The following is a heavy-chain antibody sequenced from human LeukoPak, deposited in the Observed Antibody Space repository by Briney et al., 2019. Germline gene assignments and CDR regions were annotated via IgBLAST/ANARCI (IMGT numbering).Heavy chain of an antibody. V-gene: IGHV4-31*03. CDR3: ARHLSGSYSFDY. CDR2: IYYSGST. D-gene: IGHD1-26*01. CDR1: GGSISSGGYY. J-gene: IGHJ4*02. Sequence: SETLSLTCTVSGGSISSGGYYWSWIRQHPGKGLEWIGYIYYSGSTYYNPSLKSRVTISVDTSKNQFSLKLSSVTAADTAVYYCARHLSGSYSFDYWGQGTLVTVSS.